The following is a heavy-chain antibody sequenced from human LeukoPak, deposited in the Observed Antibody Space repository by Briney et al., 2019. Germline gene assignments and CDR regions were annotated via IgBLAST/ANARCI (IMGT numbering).Heavy chain of an antibody. Sequence: PSETLSLTCKVSGASVSTTPYYWTWLRQPAGKGLEWIGRIFNTGPANYNPSFKSRVTISLDTSKNEFSLNPNSVTAADTAVYFCAASWNDERCFDPWGQGTLVIVSS. CDR3: AASWNDERCFDP. CDR2: IFNTGPA. J-gene: IGHJ5*02. D-gene: IGHD1-1*01. CDR1: GASVSTTPYY. V-gene: IGHV4-61*10.